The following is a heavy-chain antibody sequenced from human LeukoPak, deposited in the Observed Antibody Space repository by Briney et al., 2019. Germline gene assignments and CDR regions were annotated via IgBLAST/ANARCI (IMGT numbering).Heavy chain of an antibody. CDR2: IYKSGST. J-gene: IGHJ6*03. CDR1: GGSISSSSYY. Sequence: PSETLSLTCTVSGGSISSSSYYWGWIRQPPGKGLEWIWSIYKSGSTYYNPSLKSGVTISVDTSKNQFSLKLSSVTAADTAVYYCARPTLGYCSSTSCYQNYYYYVDVWGKGTTVTVSS. D-gene: IGHD2-2*01. CDR3: ARPTLGYCSSTSCYQNYYYYVDV. V-gene: IGHV4-39*01.